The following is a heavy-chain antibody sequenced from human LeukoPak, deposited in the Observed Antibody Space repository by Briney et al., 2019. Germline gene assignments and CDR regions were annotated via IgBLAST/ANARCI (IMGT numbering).Heavy chain of an antibody. V-gene: IGHV4-39*07. Sequence: SETLSLTCTVSGGSISSSSYYWGWIRQPPGKGLEWIGSIYYSGSTYYNPSLKSRVTISVDTSKNQFSLKLSSVTAADTAVYYCARDPAGYSGSYPEDDAFDIWGQGTMVTVSS. CDR3: ARDPAGYSGSYPEDDAFDI. D-gene: IGHD1-26*01. CDR2: IYYSGST. J-gene: IGHJ3*02. CDR1: GGSISSSSYY.